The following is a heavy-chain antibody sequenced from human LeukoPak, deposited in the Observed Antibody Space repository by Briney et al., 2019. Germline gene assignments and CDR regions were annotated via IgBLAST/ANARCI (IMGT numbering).Heavy chain of an antibody. D-gene: IGHD3-10*01. CDR3: ARDHYGSFDF. CDR2: IESDESVT. J-gene: IGHJ4*02. V-gene: IGHV3-74*01. Sequence: GGSLRLSCAASGFTFSNYWMSWVRQDPGKGLVWVSRIESDESVTTYADSVKGRFIISRDNAKNTLYLQMSSLRAEDTAVYYCARDHYGSFDFWGQGTVVTVSS. CDR1: GFTFSNYW.